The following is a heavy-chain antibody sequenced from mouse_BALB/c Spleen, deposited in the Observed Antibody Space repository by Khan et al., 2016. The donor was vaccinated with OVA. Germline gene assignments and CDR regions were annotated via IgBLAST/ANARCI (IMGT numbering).Heavy chain of an antibody. CDR1: GFTFSTYG. D-gene: IGHD1-1*01. Sequence: EVELVESGGDLVKPGGSLKLSCAASGFTFSTYGMSWVRQTPDKRLEWVATVSTGGSYTYYPDSVKGRFTISRDNAKNPMYLQMSSLKSEDTAMFYCERLAYYYDSEGFAYWGQGTLVTVSA. V-gene: IGHV5-6*01. J-gene: IGHJ3*01. CDR2: VSTGGSYT. CDR3: ERLAYYYDSEGFAY.